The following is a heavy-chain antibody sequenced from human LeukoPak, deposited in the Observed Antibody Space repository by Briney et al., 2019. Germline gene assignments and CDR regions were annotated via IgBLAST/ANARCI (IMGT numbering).Heavy chain of an antibody. Sequence: PGRSLRLSCTASGVTFGDYAMDWVRQAPGKGLEWVGFIRSKAYGGTTEYAASVKGRFTISRDDSKSIAYLQMNSLKTEDTAVYYCSRESAEATAKFDYWGQGTPVTLSS. V-gene: IGHV3-49*04. J-gene: IGHJ4*02. CDR1: GVTFGDYA. D-gene: IGHD2-21*02. CDR3: SRESAEATAKFDY. CDR2: IRSKAYGGTT.